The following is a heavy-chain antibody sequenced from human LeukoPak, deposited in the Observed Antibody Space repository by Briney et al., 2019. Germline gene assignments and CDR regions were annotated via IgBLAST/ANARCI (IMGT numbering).Heavy chain of an antibody. CDR3: AKGFTYGSNYFDS. Sequence: PGGSLRLSCAASGFSFSTFGMHWVRQTPGKGLEWVSHISKDESNKYYADSVKGRFTISRDNSKNTLYLQMNSLRAEDTALYYCAKGFTYGSNYFDSWGQGTLVTVSS. D-gene: IGHD3-10*01. V-gene: IGHV3-33*05. J-gene: IGHJ4*02. CDR2: ISKDESNK. CDR1: GFSFSTFG.